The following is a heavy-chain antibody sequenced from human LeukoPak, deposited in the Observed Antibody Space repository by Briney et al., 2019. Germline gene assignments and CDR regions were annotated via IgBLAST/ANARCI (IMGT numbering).Heavy chain of an antibody. D-gene: IGHD4-17*01. V-gene: IGHV1-69*04. CDR1: GGTFSSYA. CDR3: ARGSQAYGTPWDWFDP. CDR2: IIPILGIA. Sequence: ASAKVSCKASGGTFSSYAISWVRQAPGQGPEWMGRIIPILGIANYAQKFQGRVTITADKSTSTAYMGLSSLRSEDTAVYYCARGSQAYGTPWDWFDPWGQGTLVTVSS. J-gene: IGHJ5*02.